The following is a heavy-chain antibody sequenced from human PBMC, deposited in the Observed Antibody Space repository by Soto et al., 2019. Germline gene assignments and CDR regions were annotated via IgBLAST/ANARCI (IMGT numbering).Heavy chain of an antibody. D-gene: IGHD6-19*01. CDR3: AKAHPSRIAVAGLYSY. Sequence: GGSLRLSCAASGFTLSSYAMSWVRQAPGKGLEWVSAISGSGGSTYYADSVKGRFTISRDNSKNTLYLQMNSLRAEDTAVYYCAKAHPSRIAVAGLYSYWGQGTLVTVSS. CDR1: GFTLSSYA. CDR2: ISGSGGST. J-gene: IGHJ4*02. V-gene: IGHV3-23*01.